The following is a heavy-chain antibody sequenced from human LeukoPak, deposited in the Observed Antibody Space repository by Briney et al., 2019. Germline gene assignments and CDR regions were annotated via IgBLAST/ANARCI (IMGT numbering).Heavy chain of an antibody. CDR2: IDWDDDK. V-gene: IGHV2-70*11. J-gene: IGHJ4*02. CDR1: GFSLTTRGMC. D-gene: IGHD3-22*01. Sequence: SGPALVKPTQTLTLTCTFSGFSLTTRGMCVSWIRQPPGKALEWLARIDWDDDKYYTPSLKTRLTISKDTSNNQVVLTMTNMDPVDTATYYCARLPQYYYDSSDEGNWGQGTLVTVSS. CDR3: ARLPQYYYDSSDEGN.